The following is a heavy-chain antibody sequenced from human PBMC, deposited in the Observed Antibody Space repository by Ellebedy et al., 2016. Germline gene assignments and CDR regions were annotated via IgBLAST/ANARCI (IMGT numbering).Heavy chain of an antibody. CDR1: GFTFSSYA. CDR3: AKVRAMGIAVAGLDAFDI. Sequence: GGSLRLSCAASGFTFSSYAMSWVCQAPGKGLAWVSAISGSGGSTYYADSVKGRFTISRDNSKNTLYLQMNSLRAEDTAVYYCAKVRAMGIAVAGLDAFDIWGQGTMVTVSS. D-gene: IGHD6-19*01. J-gene: IGHJ3*02. V-gene: IGHV3-23*01. CDR2: ISGSGGST.